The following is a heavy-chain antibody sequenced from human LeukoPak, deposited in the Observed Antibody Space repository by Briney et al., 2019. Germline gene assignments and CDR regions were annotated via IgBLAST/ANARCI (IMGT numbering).Heavy chain of an antibody. Sequence: GGSLRLSCAASGFIFDDYAMYWVRQAPGKGLEWVSGISWNSRIIDYADSVKGRFTISRDNAKTSLFLQMNSLTTDNTAFYYCSRLTGAASGTYYFVFWGQGTLVTVSS. V-gene: IGHV3-9*01. D-gene: IGHD6-25*01. CDR2: ISWNSRII. CDR3: SRLTGAASGTYYFVF. CDR1: GFIFDDYA. J-gene: IGHJ4*02.